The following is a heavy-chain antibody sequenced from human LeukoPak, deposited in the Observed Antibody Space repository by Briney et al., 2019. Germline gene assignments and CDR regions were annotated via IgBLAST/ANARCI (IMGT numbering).Heavy chain of an antibody. CDR1: GFTFTTYW. D-gene: IGHD5-18*01. V-gene: IGHV3-74*01. CDR2: INSDGSIT. Sequence: GGSLRLSCAAFGFTFTTYWMHWVRQAPGKGLVWDSHINSDGSITSYADSVKGRFTISRDNAKNTLYLQMNSLRAEDTAVYYCARDAVDTANAVWGQGTTVTVSS. CDR3: ARDAVDTANAV. J-gene: IGHJ6*02.